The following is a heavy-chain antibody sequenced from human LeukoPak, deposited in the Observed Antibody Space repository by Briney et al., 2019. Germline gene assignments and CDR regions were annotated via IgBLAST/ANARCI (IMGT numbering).Heavy chain of an antibody. Sequence: GASVKVSCKASGYTFTSYGISWVRQAPGQGLEWMGWISAYNGNTNYAQKPQGRVTMTTDTSTSTAYMELRSLRSDDTAVYYCAREGSCSSTSCFDYWGQGTLVTVSS. D-gene: IGHD2-2*01. V-gene: IGHV1-18*04. CDR1: GYTFTSYG. CDR3: AREGSCSSTSCFDY. CDR2: ISAYNGNT. J-gene: IGHJ4*02.